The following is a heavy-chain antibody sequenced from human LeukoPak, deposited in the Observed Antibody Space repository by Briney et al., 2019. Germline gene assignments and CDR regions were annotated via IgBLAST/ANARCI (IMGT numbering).Heavy chain of an antibody. CDR2: IYYSGST. J-gene: IGHJ5*02. Sequence: SETLSLTCTVSGGSISSYYWSWIRQPPGKGLEWIGYIYYSGSTNYNPSLKNRVTISVDTSKNQFSLKLSSVTAADTAVYYCARETITMVRRVIIDWFDPWGQGTLVTVSS. CDR1: GGSISSYY. CDR3: ARETITMVRRVIIDWFDP. V-gene: IGHV4-59*01. D-gene: IGHD3-10*01.